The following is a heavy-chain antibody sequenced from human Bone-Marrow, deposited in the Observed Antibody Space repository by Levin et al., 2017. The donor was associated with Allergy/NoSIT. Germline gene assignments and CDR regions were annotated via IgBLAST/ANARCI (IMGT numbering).Heavy chain of an antibody. V-gene: IGHV3-66*01. Sequence: GGSLRLSCEASGFTVSTNYMAWVRQAPGKGLEWVPVIFSGGSTYNADSVKGRFTISRDNSKNTLYLQMNRLRVEDTAIYYCSSAPGFSDYWGQGTQVTVSS. CDR1: GFTVSTNY. J-gene: IGHJ4*02. CDR3: SSAPGFSDY. CDR2: IFSGGST.